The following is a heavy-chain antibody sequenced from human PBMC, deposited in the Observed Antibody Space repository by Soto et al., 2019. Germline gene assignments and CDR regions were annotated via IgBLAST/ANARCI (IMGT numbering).Heavy chain of an antibody. CDR1: GGSIRSSSYY. CDR2: LYYSGST. J-gene: IGHJ4*02. D-gene: IGHD3-22*01. V-gene: IGHV4-39*01. Sequence: QLQLQESGPGLVKPSETLSLTCTVSGGSIRSSSYYWGWIRQPPGKGLEWIGSLYYSGSTYYNPSLKSRVTISVDTSKNQFSLKLSFVTGADTAVYYCVGSGYSPFDYWGQGTLVTVSS. CDR3: VGSGYSPFDY.